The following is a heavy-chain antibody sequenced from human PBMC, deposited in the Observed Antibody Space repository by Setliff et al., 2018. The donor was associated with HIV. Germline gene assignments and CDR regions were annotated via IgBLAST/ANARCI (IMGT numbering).Heavy chain of an antibody. J-gene: IGHJ4*02. V-gene: IGHV1-18*01. CDR1: GYSFTSYG. CDR3: ARAYDTLTGYYDY. CDR2: ISVYNGYT. D-gene: IGHD3-9*01. Sequence: GASVKVSCKASGYSFTSYGLNWVRQAPGQGLEWMGWISVYNGYTNYAQKLQDRVIMTTDTSTSTAYMELRSLRSDDTAVYYCARAYDTLTGYYDYWGQGALVTVSS.